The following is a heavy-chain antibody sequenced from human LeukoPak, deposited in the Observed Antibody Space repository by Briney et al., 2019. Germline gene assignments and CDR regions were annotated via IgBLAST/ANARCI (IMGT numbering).Heavy chain of an antibody. Sequence: SETLSLTCTVSGGSISSYYWSWIRQPAGEGLEWIGRIYTSGSTNYNPSLKSRVTMSVDTSKNQFSLKLSSVTAADTAVYYCARSAYYYDSSGYYWDAFDIWGQGTMVTVSS. D-gene: IGHD3-22*01. CDR3: ARSAYYYDSSGYYWDAFDI. CDR2: IYTSGST. J-gene: IGHJ3*02. V-gene: IGHV4-4*07. CDR1: GGSISSYY.